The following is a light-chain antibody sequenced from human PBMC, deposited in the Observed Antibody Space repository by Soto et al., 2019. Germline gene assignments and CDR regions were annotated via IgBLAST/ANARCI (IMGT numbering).Light chain of an antibody. CDR1: SSDVGGYNY. J-gene: IGLJ2*01. Sequence: QSVLTQPASVSGSPGQSITISCTGTSSDVGGYNYVSWYRQYPGKAPKLLIYEVSYRPSGVSDRFSGSKSGNTASLTVSGLQADDEADYYCTSYAGGNILVFGGGTKLTVL. CDR2: EVS. V-gene: IGLV2-14*01. CDR3: TSYAGGNILV.